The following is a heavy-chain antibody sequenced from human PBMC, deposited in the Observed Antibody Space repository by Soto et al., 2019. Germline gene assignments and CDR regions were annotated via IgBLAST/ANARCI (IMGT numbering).Heavy chain of an antibody. CDR3: ARVCGGDCHYGMDV. CDR1: GGAISGGGYY. V-gene: IGHV4-31*03. Sequence: QVHLQESGPGLVKASQTRSLTCTVTGGAISGGGYYWSWIRQHPGKGLEWIGYIYYSGITYYNPPLKSRVTISVDTSKNQFSLKLSSVTAADTAVYYCARVCGGDCHYGMDVWGQGTTVTVSS. D-gene: IGHD2-21*02. CDR2: IYYSGIT. J-gene: IGHJ6*02.